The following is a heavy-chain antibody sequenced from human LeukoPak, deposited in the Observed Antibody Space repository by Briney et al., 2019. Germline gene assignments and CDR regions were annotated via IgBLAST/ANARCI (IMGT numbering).Heavy chain of an antibody. CDR1: GGSFSGYY. CDR3: ARVYCGGDCYFRENYYFDY. Sequence: PSETLSLTCAVYGGSFSGYYWSWIRQPPGKGLEWIGEINHSGSTNYNPSLKSRVTISVDTSKNQFSLKLGSVTAADTAVYYCARVYCGGDCYFRENYYFDYWGQGTLVTVSS. CDR2: INHSGST. V-gene: IGHV4-34*01. J-gene: IGHJ4*02. D-gene: IGHD2-21*02.